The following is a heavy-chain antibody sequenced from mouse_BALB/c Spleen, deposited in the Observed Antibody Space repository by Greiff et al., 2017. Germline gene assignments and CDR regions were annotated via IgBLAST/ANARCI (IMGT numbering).Heavy chain of an antibody. J-gene: IGHJ4*01. CDR1: GFAFSSYD. CDR2: ISSGGGST. CDR3: ARHDDGYYLRSMDY. D-gene: IGHD2-3*01. Sequence: EVMLVESGGGLVKPGGSLKLSCAASGFAFSSYDMSWVRQTPEQRLEWVAYISSGGGSTYYPDTVKGRFTITTDNAKNTLYLQMSSLTSEDTAMYYCARHDDGYYLRSMDYWGQGTTVTVSS. V-gene: IGHV5-12-1*01.